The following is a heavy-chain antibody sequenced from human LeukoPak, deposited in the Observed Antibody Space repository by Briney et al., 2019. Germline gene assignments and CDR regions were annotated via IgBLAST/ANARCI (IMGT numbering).Heavy chain of an antibody. CDR1: GGSISSSDYY. D-gene: IGHD6-13*01. Sequence: PSETLSLTCTVSGGSISSSDYYWGWIRQPPGKGLEWIGNIYYTGSSSYNSSLKSRVTISVDTSKNQFSLKLSSVTAADTAVYYCARGRFIDSSSWYLNWFDPWGQGTLVTVSS. CDR2: IYYTGSS. CDR3: ARGRFIDSSSWYLNWFDP. J-gene: IGHJ5*02. V-gene: IGHV4-39*07.